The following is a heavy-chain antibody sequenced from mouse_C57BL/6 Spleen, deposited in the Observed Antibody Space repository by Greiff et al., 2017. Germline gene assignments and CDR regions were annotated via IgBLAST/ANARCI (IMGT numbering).Heavy chain of an antibody. CDR2: IDPSDSYT. D-gene: IGHD1-1*01. J-gene: IGHJ2*01. Sequence: VQLQQPGAELVKPGASVKLSCKASGYTFTSYWMQWVKQRPGQGLEWIGEIDPSDSYTNYNQKFKGKATLTVDTSSSTAYMQLSSLTSEDSAVYYCAISQIYCYGSSSRGYFDYWGQGTTLTVSS. CDR3: AISQIYCYGSSSRGYFDY. V-gene: IGHV1-50*01. CDR1: GYTFTSYW.